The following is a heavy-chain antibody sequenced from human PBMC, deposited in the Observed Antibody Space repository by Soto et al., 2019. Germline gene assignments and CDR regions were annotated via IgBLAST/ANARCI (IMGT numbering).Heavy chain of an antibody. J-gene: IGHJ4*02. Sequence: ASVKVSCKGFGYIFTGYYIHWVRQAPGQGLEWMGWINPASGGTNYAQKFQGRVTMTRDMSFSTAYMELNSLKTEDTAVYYCVRATYFSDSSGYTRCFDYWGQGTLVTVSS. D-gene: IGHD3-22*01. CDR2: INPASGGT. CDR3: VRATYFSDSSGYTRCFDY. V-gene: IGHV1-2*02. CDR1: GYIFTGYY.